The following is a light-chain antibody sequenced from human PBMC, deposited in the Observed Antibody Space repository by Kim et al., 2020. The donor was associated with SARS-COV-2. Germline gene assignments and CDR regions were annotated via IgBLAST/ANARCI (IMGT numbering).Light chain of an antibody. Sequence: EIVLTQSPGTLSLSPGERATLSCRASQSVSSSYLAWYQQKPGQAPRLLIYGASSRATGIPDRFSGSGSGTDFTLTISRLEPEDFAVYYCQQYGSWITFVQATRLEIK. CDR3: QQYGSWIT. CDR1: QSVSSSY. CDR2: GAS. J-gene: IGKJ5*01. V-gene: IGKV3-20*01.